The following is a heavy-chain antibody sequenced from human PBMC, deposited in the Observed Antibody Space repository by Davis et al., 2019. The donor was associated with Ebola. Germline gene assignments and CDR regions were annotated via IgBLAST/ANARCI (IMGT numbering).Heavy chain of an antibody. V-gene: IGHV1-69*13. CDR1: GDTFSNHA. J-gene: IGHJ3*02. CDR3: TTPGGQDSGYDVFDI. Sequence: SVKVSCKASGDTFSNHAISWVRQAPGQGLEWMGGIIPIFGKGKNAQNFQGRLTITADESTSTAYMELSSLRSEDTALYYCTTPGGQDSGYDVFDIWGQGTMVTVSS. D-gene: IGHD5-12*01. CDR2: IIPIFGKG.